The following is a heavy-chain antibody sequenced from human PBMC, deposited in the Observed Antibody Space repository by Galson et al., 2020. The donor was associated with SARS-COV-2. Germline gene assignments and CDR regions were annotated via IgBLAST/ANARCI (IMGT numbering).Heavy chain of an antibody. CDR2: ISVYSGTT. CDR3: AREQSSYGYYYGMDV. J-gene: IGHJ6*02. V-gene: IGHV1-18*01. D-gene: IGHD5-18*01. Sequence: GESLKISCKASGYTFTSYGISWVRQAPGQGLEWMGWISVYSGTTDYAQKVQGRVTMTTDTSTRTAYMELRRLRSDDTAVYYCAREQSSYGYYYGMDVWGQGTTVTISS. CDR1: GYTFTSYG.